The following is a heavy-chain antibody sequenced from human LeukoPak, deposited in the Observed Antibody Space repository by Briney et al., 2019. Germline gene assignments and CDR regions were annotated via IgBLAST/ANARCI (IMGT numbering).Heavy chain of an antibody. CDR3: VRRGDGYVYDY. V-gene: IGHV1-2*02. J-gene: IGHJ4*02. Sequence: ASVEVSCKAFGYTFTGDFMHWVRQAPGQGLEWMGWINPNSGDTNYADKFQGRVTMTRDRSISTAYMDLSGLTSDDTAVYYCVRRGDGYVYDYWGQGTLVTVSS. CDR2: INPNSGDT. D-gene: IGHD5-24*01. CDR1: GYTFTGDF.